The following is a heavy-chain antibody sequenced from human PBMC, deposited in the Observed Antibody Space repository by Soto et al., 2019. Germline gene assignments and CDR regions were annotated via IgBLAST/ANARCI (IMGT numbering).Heavy chain of an antibody. CDR3: ARGYNWNYIRAFDI. J-gene: IGHJ3*02. D-gene: IGHD1-7*01. CDR1: GYTFTSYD. Sequence: ASVKVSCKASGYTFTSYDINWVRQATGQGLEWMGWMNPNSGNTGYAQKFQGRVTMTRNTSISTAYMELSSLRSEDTAVYYCARGYNWNYIRAFDIWGQGTMVTV. V-gene: IGHV1-8*01. CDR2: MNPNSGNT.